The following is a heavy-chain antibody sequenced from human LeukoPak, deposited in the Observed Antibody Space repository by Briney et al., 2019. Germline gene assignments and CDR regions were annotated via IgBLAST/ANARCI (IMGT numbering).Heavy chain of an antibody. Sequence: GGSLRLSCAASGFTFNNYAMNWVRQAPGKGLEWVSVISGSGGTTYYADSVKGRFTISRDNAKNSLYLQMNSLRAEDTAVYYCARGYCSSTSCYGYYYYGMDVWGQGTTVTVSS. V-gene: IGHV3-23*01. J-gene: IGHJ6*02. CDR2: ISGSGGTT. D-gene: IGHD2-2*01. CDR1: GFTFNNYA. CDR3: ARGYCSSTSCYGYYYYGMDV.